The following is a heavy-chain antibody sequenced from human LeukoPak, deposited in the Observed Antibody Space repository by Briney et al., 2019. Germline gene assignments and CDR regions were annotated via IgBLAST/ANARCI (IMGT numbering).Heavy chain of an antibody. CDR1: GGSFSGYY. CDR3: AMSVDTAMGVGGFDY. J-gene: IGHJ4*02. CDR2: INHSGST. Sequence: SETLSLTCAVYGGSFSGYYWSWIRQPPGKGLEWIGEINHSGSTNYNPSLKSRVTISVDTSKNQFTLKLSSVTAADTAVYYCAMSVDTAMGVGGFDYWGQGTLVTASS. D-gene: IGHD5-18*01. V-gene: IGHV4-34*01.